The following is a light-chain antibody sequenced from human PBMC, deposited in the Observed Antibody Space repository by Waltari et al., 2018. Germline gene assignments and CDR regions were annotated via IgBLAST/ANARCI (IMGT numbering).Light chain of an antibody. Sequence: QTVVTQEPSFSVSPGGTVTLTCALSSGSISTTSYSSWYQQSRSQAPRTLVYKANSRSSRVPDRFSGSILGNKAALTITGAQADDESDYYCALYMGSGIWVFGGGNKLTVL. CDR2: KAN. V-gene: IGLV8-61*01. J-gene: IGLJ3*02. CDR3: ALYMGSGIWV. CDR1: SGSISTTSY.